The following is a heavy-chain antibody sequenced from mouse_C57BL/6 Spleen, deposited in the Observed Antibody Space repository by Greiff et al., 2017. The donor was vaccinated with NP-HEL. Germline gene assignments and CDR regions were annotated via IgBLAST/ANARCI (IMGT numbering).Heavy chain of an antibody. J-gene: IGHJ1*03. D-gene: IGHD1-1*01. CDR1: GYTFTSYT. CDR2: INPSSGYT. CDR3: ARETITTVVGRYFDV. Sequence: VQLQQSGAELARPGASVKMSCKASGYTFTSYTMHWVKQRPGQGLEWIGYINPSSGYTKYNQKFKDKATLTADKSSSTGYMQLSSLTSEDSAVYYCARETITTVVGRYFDVWGTGTTVTVSS. V-gene: IGHV1-4*01.